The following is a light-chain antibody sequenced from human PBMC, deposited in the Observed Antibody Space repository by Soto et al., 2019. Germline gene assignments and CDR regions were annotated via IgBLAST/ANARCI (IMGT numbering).Light chain of an antibody. CDR1: NIGSKS. CDR2: DDS. Sequence: SYDLTQPPSVSVAPGQTARITCGGNNIGSKSVHWYQQKPGQAPVLVVYDDSDRPSGIPERFSGSNSGSTATLTISRVEAGDEADYYCQVWDSSSDHPFVFGTGTRSPS. CDR3: QVWDSSSDHPFV. J-gene: IGLJ1*01. V-gene: IGLV3-21*02.